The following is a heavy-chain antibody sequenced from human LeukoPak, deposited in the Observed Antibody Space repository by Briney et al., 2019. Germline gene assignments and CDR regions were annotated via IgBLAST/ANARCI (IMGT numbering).Heavy chain of an antibody. V-gene: IGHV3-7*04. D-gene: IGHD5-12*01. J-gene: IGHJ4*02. Sequence: GGSLRLSCAASGFTFSRFWMSWVRQAPGKGLEWVANIKQGGSEKYYVDSVKGRLTISRDNAKNSLYLQMNSLRAEDTAVFYCARDGTYTDYDPDFDIWGQGTLVTVSS. CDR3: ARDGTYTDYDPDFDI. CDR1: GFTFSRFW. CDR2: IKQGGSEK.